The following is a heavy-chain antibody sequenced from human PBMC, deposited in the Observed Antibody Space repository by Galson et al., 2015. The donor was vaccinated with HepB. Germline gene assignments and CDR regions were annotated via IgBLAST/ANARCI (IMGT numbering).Heavy chain of an antibody. CDR1: GGSISSSNW. CDR3: ARLPPPADYYFYGMDV. Sequence: LSLTCAVSGGSISSSNWWTWVRQPPGKGLEWIGEVHHSGTTIYNRTLKSRVTISLDKSKNPFSLELSSVTAADTAVYYCARLPPPADYYFYGMDVWGQGTTVTVSS. J-gene: IGHJ6*02. CDR2: VHHSGTT. D-gene: IGHD2-15*01. V-gene: IGHV4-4*02.